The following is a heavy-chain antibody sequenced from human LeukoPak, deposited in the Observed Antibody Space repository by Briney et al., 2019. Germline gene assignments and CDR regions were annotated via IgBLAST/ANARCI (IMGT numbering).Heavy chain of an antibody. J-gene: IGHJ6*03. CDR3: AKDGAAAGTRRYYYYAYYMDV. CDR1: GFTFDDYA. CDR2: ISGDGTKT. V-gene: IGHV3-43*02. Sequence: GGSLRLSCAASGFTFDDYAIRWARQAPGKGLEWVSPISGDGTKTYYADSVKGRFTISRDNSKNSLYLQMNSLRTEDTALYLCAKDGAAAGTRRYYYYAYYMDVWGKGTTVTVS. D-gene: IGHD6-13*01.